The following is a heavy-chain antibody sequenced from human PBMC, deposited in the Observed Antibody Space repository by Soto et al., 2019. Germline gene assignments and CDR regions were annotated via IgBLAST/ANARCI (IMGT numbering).Heavy chain of an antibody. CDR1: GGTFSSYA. CDR2: IIPIFGTA. CDR3: EREGGAGEFFDY. D-gene: IGHD3-10*01. J-gene: IGHJ4*02. Sequence: SVKVSCKASGGTFSSYAISWVRQAPGQGLEWMGGIIPIFGTANSAQKFQGRVTITADESTSTAYMELSSLRSEDTAVYYCEREGGAGEFFDYWGVGTLVTVSS. V-gene: IGHV1-69*13.